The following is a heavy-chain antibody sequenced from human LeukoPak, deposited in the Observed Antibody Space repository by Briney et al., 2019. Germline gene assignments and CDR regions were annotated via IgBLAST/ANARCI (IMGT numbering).Heavy chain of an antibody. CDR2: ISGSDCTT. CDR1: GFTFSSYG. J-gene: IGHJ5*02. D-gene: IGHD1-26*01. V-gene: IGHV3-23*01. Sequence: GGSLRLSCAASGFTFSSYGMTWVRQAPGKGLEWVSGISGSDCTTYYADSVKGRFTISRDNSKNTLYLQMNSLRAEDTAVYYCATRLLVGATNWFDPWGQGTLVTVSS. CDR3: ATRLLVGATNWFDP.